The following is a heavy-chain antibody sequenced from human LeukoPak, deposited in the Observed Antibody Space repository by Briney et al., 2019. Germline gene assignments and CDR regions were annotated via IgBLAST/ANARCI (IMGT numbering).Heavy chain of an antibody. CDR3: AREPEATYDYVWGSRAGPAYYFDY. CDR1: GGSISSGSYY. V-gene: IGHV4-61*02. D-gene: IGHD3-16*01. J-gene: IGHJ4*02. CDR2: IYTSGST. Sequence: SQTLSLTCTVSGGSISSGSYYWSWIRQPAGKGLEWIGRIYTSGSTNYNPSLKSRVTISVDTSKNQFSLKLSSVTAADTAVYYCAREPEATYDYVWGSRAGPAYYFDYWGQGTLVTVSS.